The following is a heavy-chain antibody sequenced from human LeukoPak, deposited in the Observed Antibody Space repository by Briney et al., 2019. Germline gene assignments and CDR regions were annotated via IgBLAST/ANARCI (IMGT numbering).Heavy chain of an antibody. CDR3: ARDPPWWAAAGFDI. CDR1: GGSISSYY. J-gene: IGHJ3*02. V-gene: IGHV4-59*01. D-gene: IGHD6-13*01. Sequence: SETLSLTCTVSGGSISSYYWSWIRQPPGKGLEWMGDIYYSGSTNYNPSLKSRVTISVDTSKNQFSLKLSSVTAADTAVYYCARDPPWWAAAGFDIWGQGTMVTVSS. CDR2: IYYSGST.